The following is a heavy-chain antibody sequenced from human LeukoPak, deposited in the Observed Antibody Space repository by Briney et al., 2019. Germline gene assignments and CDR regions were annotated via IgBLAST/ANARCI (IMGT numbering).Heavy chain of an antibody. D-gene: IGHD3-22*01. V-gene: IGHV3-30*04. Sequence: GGSLRLSCAASGFTFSSYAMHWVRQAPGKGLEWVAVISYDGSNKYYADSVKGRFTISRDNSKNTLYLQMNSLRAEDTAVYYCAKGAITMIVVVITLGYYWGQGTLVTVSS. J-gene: IGHJ4*02. CDR2: ISYDGSNK. CDR3: AKGAITMIVVVITLGYY. CDR1: GFTFSSYA.